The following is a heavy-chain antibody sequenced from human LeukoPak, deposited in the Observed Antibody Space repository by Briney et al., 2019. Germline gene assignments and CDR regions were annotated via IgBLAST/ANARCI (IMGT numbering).Heavy chain of an antibody. CDR2: IKQDGSEK. V-gene: IGHV3-7*03. CDR3: AREGEGYCSSTSCPGGMDV. D-gene: IGHD2-2*01. CDR1: GFTFSSYW. J-gene: IGHJ6*04. Sequence: GGSLRLSCAASGFTFSSYWMSWVRQAPGKGLEWVANIKQDGSEKYYVDSVKGRFTISRDNAKNSLYLQMNSLRAEDTTVYYCAREGEGYCSSTSCPGGMDVWGKGTTVTVSS.